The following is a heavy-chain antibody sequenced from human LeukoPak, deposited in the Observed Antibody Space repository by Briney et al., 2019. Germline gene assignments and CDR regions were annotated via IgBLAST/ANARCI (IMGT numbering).Heavy chain of an antibody. CDR1: GFTFDDYA. Sequence: GGSLRLSCAASGFTFDDYAMHWVRQAPGKGLEWVAFIRYDGSNKYYAGSVKGRFTISRDNSKNTLYLQMNSLRAEDTAVYYCAKTMVRGVDYSYYMDVWGKGTTVTVSS. CDR2: IRYDGSNK. D-gene: IGHD3-10*01. V-gene: IGHV3-30*02. J-gene: IGHJ6*03. CDR3: AKTMVRGVDYSYYMDV.